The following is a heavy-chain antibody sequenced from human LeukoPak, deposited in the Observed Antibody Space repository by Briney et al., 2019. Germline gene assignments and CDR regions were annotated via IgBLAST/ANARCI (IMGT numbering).Heavy chain of an antibody. D-gene: IGHD3-22*01. V-gene: IGHV4-4*09. CDR2: ISTSGST. CDR3: ASPRSGYRYTFDY. Sequence: PSETLSLTCAVSAASISNYYWSWIRQARGKGLEWIGYISTSGSTNYNPSLKSRVSISLDTSKNRFSLNLNFVTAADTAVYYCASPRSGYRYTFDYWGQGALVTVSS. J-gene: IGHJ4*02. CDR1: AASISNYY.